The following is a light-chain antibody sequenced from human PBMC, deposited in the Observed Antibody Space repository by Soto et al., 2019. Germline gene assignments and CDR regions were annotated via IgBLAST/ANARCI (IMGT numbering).Light chain of an antibody. CDR1: QTVSDMY. V-gene: IGKV3-20*01. CDR2: AS. J-gene: IGKJ3*01. CDR3: QHYGTSAL. Sequence: EIDLTQSPSTLSVSPGERATLSCRASQTVSDMYLAWYQQKPGQAPSLLIYASTMATGIPGRFSGSGSGTDFPLTIGRLAPEDVAVYYCQHYGTSALFGPGTKVDIK.